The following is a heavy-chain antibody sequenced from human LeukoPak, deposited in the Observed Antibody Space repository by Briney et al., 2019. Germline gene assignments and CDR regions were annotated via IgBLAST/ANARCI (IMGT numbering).Heavy chain of an antibody. CDR3: ARDRRDGYNWDAFDI. Sequence: GGSLRLPCAASGFTFSTYTMNWVRQAPGRGLEWVSSISLSSGYIAYADSLKGRFTVSRDNAKDSLFLQMSGLRAEDTAIYYCARDRRDGYNWDAFDIWGQGTMVTVSS. CDR1: GFTFSTYT. V-gene: IGHV3-21*01. CDR2: ISLSSGYI. J-gene: IGHJ3*02. D-gene: IGHD5-24*01.